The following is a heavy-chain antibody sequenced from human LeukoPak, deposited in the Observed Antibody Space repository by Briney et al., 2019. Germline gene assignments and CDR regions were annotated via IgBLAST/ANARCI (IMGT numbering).Heavy chain of an antibody. Sequence: PVKVSCKASGGTFTTYVISWVRQAPGHGRGGWGGIIPILGIANSAQKFQGRVTITADKSTSTAYMSLSSLRSEDTAAYYCAKDREFQLGYCSGVSGYTSRWFDPWGQGTLVTVSS. J-gene: IGHJ5*02. CDR3: AKDREFQLGYCSGVSGYTSRWFDP. CDR2: IIPILGIA. D-gene: IGHD2-15*01. V-gene: IGHV1-69*10. CDR1: GGTFTTYV.